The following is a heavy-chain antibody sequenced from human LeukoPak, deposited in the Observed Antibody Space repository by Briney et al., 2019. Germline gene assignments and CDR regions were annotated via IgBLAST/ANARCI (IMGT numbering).Heavy chain of an antibody. J-gene: IGHJ4*02. V-gene: IGHV1-18*01. CDR1: GYTFTSNG. CDR2: ISAYNGNT. CDR3: ARDPLYYYDSSGYFDY. Sequence: ASVKVSCKASGYTFTSNGISWVRQAPGQGLEWMGWISAYNGNTNYAQKLQGRVTMTTDTSTSTAYMELRSLRSDDTAVYYCARDPLYYYDSSGYFDYWGQGTLVTVSS. D-gene: IGHD3-22*01.